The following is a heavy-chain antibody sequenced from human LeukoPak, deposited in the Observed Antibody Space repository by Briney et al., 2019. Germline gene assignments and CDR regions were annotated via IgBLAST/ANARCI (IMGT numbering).Heavy chain of an antibody. CDR1: GFTFSNAW. CDR2: IKSKTDGGTT. V-gene: IGHV3-15*01. Sequence: GGSLRLSCAASGFTFSNAWMSWVRQAPGKGLEWVGRIKSKTDGGTTDYAAPVKGRFTISRDDSKNTLYLQMNSLKTEDTAVYYCTIAPPPGCRGGSCYPDYYYYYYMDVWGKGTTVTVSS. D-gene: IGHD2-15*01. J-gene: IGHJ6*03. CDR3: TIAPPPGCRGGSCYPDYYYYYYMDV.